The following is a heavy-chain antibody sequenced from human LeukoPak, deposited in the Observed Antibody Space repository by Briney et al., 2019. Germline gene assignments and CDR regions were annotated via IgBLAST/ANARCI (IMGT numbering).Heavy chain of an antibody. CDR2: IESDASNT. CDR3: TRDGSGSRIPFDY. Sequence: GGSLRLSCAASGFAFCSHWMHWVRQAPGKGLVWVARIESDASNTRYADSVKGRFTISRDNANKTLYLQMNSLRAEDTAVYYCTRDGSGSRIPFDYWGQGTMVTVSS. CDR1: GFAFCSHW. D-gene: IGHD1-26*01. J-gene: IGHJ4*02. V-gene: IGHV3-74*01.